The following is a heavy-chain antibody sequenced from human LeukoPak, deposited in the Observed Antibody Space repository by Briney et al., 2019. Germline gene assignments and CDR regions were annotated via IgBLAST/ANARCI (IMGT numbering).Heavy chain of an antibody. CDR1: GFTFDDYG. Sequence: GGSLRLSCAASGFTFDDYGMSWVRQAPGKGLEWVSGINWNGGSTGYADSVKGRFTISRDNAKNSLYLQMNSLRAEDTALYYCARVTGYSSRWAKEGSAFDIWGQGTMDTVSS. CDR2: INWNGGST. D-gene: IGHD6-13*01. V-gene: IGHV3-20*04. J-gene: IGHJ3*02. CDR3: ARVTGYSSRWAKEGSAFDI.